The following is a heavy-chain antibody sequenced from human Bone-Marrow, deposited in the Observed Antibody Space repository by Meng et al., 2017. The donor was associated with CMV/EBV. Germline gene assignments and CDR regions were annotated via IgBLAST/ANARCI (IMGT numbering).Heavy chain of an antibody. Sequence: GESLKISCVGSGFAFSDSAIHWVRQASGKGLEWLGRIRTEPKNFATAYSSSLQDRFIISRDDSKNTAYLQMNSLKTDDTAVYYCTRLDISTYNWYFDLWGRGPLVTVSS. CDR2: IRTEPKNFAT. V-gene: IGHV3-73*01. J-gene: IGHJ2*01. D-gene: IGHD3-9*01. CDR1: GFAFSDSA. CDR3: TRLDISTYNWYFDL.